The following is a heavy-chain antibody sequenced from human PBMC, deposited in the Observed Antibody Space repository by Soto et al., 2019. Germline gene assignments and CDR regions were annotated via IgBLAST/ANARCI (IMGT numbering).Heavy chain of an antibody. Sequence: GGSLRLSCAASGFTFSDYYMSWIRQAPGKGLEWVSYISSSGSTIYYADSVKGRFTISRDNAKNSLYLQMNSLRAEDTAVYYCARSCSSTSCFIDYWGQGTLVTVSS. CDR1: GFTFSDYY. D-gene: IGHD2-2*01. CDR2: ISSSGSTI. V-gene: IGHV3-11*01. CDR3: ARSCSSTSCFIDY. J-gene: IGHJ4*02.